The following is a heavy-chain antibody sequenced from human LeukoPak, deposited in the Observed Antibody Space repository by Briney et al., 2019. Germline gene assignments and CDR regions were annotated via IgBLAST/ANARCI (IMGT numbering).Heavy chain of an antibody. Sequence: PGRSLRLSCAASGFTFDDYAMHWVRQAPGKGLEWVSGISWNSGSIGYADSVKGRFTISRDNAKNSLYLQMNSLRAEDTALYYCAKAGPTGRGGGGYMDVWGKGTTVTVSS. CDR2: ISWNSGSI. CDR3: AKAGPTGRGGGGYMDV. D-gene: IGHD2-15*01. J-gene: IGHJ6*03. CDR1: GFTFDDYA. V-gene: IGHV3-9*01.